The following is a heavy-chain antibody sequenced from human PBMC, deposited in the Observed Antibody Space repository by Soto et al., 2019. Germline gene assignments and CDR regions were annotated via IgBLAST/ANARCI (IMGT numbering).Heavy chain of an antibody. CDR1: GFTFSASD. Sequence: EVQLVESGGGLVQPGGSLRLSCAASGFTFSASDMHWVRQATGGGLEWVAAIGTLHDTYYPNSVKGRFTISRENAKNSLYLQMESLRAGDTAVYYCTRQASYWHGGGGWLDPWGQGALVIVSS. CDR3: TRQASYWHGGGGWLDP. D-gene: IGHD2-8*02. J-gene: IGHJ5*02. V-gene: IGHV3-13*01. CDR2: IGTLHDT.